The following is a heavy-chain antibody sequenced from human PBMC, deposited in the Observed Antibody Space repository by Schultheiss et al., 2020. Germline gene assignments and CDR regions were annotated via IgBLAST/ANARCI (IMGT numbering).Heavy chain of an antibody. CDR1: GFTFSSYG. CDR3: AKEMEYYYDSSGYFGY. Sequence: WGSLRLSCAASGFTFSSYGMHWVRQAPGKGLEWVAVISYDGSNKYYADSVKGRFTISRDNSKNTLYLQMNSLRAEDTAVYYCAKEMEYYYDSSGYFGYWGQGTLVTVSS. V-gene: IGHV3-30*18. CDR2: ISYDGSNK. D-gene: IGHD3-22*01. J-gene: IGHJ4*02.